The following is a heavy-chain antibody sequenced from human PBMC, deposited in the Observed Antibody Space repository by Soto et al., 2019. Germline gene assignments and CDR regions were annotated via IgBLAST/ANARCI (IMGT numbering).Heavy chain of an antibody. CDR1: GGSISSYY. V-gene: IGHV4-59*01. Sequence: PSETLSLTCTVSGGSISSYYWSWIRQPPGKGLEWIGYIYYSGSTNYNPSLKSRVTISVDTSKNQFSLKLSSVTAADTAMYYCARGDFWGYYFDYWGQGTLVTVSS. CDR3: ARGDFWGYYFDY. J-gene: IGHJ4*02. D-gene: IGHD3-3*01. CDR2: IYYSGST.